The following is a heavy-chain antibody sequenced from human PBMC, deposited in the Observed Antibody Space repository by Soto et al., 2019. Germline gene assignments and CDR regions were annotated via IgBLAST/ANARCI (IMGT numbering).Heavy chain of an antibody. J-gene: IGHJ6*02. CDR3: AKDLDYGDYYYYGMDV. CDR2: ISYDGSNK. CDR1: GFTFSSYG. V-gene: IGHV3-30*18. Sequence: QVQLVESGGGVVQPGRSLRLSCAASGFTFSSYGMHWVRQAPGKGLEWVAVISYDGSNKYYADSVKGRFTISRDNSKNTLYLQMNSLRAEDTAVYYCAKDLDYGDYYYYGMDVWGQGTTVTVSS. D-gene: IGHD4-17*01.